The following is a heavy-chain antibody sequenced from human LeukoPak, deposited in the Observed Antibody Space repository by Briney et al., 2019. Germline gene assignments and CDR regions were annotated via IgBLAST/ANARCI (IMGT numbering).Heavy chain of an antibody. D-gene: IGHD3-10*01. J-gene: IGHJ6*02. V-gene: IGHV1-2*02. CDR3: SRTDGSGLYYYYSGMDF. CDR2: INPNSGGT. CDR1: GYTFAGYY. Sequence: ASVKVSCKASGYTFAGYYIHWVRQASGQGPEWMGWINPNSGGTNFAQKFQGRVTMTRDTSISTAYMELSRLRSDDTAVYYCSRTDGSGLYYYYSGMDFWGQGTTVTVSS.